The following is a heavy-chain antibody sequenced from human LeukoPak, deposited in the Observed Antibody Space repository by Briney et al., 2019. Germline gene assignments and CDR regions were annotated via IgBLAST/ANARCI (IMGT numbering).Heavy chain of an antibody. Sequence: ASVKVSCKASGYTFTSYGISWVRQAPGQGLEWMGWISAYNGNTNYAQKLQGRVTMTTDTSTSTAYMELSSLRSDDTAVYYCARDRLWFGESASAFDYWGQGTLVTVFS. D-gene: IGHD3-10*01. V-gene: IGHV1-18*01. J-gene: IGHJ4*02. CDR2: ISAYNGNT. CDR1: GYTFTSYG. CDR3: ARDRLWFGESASAFDY.